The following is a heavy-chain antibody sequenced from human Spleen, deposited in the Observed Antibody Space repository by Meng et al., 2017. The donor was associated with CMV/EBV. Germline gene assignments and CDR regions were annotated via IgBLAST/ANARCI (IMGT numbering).Heavy chain of an antibody. J-gene: IGHJ4*02. D-gene: IGHD2-15*01. CDR3: ARAVVAATSY. V-gene: IGHV3-7*01. CDR1: GFNFNSYW. Sequence: GESLKISCAASGFNFNSYWMHWVRQAPGKGLEWVANIKQDGSEIYYVDSVKGRFTISRDNAKNSLYLQMNSLRAEDTAVYYCARAVVAATSYWGQGTLVAVSS. CDR2: IKQDGSEI.